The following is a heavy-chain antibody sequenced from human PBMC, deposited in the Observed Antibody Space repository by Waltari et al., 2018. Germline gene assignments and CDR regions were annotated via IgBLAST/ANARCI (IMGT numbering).Heavy chain of an antibody. CDR3: ALSRYGLASPKFDP. CDR1: GGSFSGYY. CDR2: IDHSGVT. V-gene: IGHV4-34*02. J-gene: IGHJ5*02. D-gene: IGHD4-17*01. Sequence: QVQVQQWGAGLVKPSETLSLTCAVYGGSFSGYYWSCLRQPPGKALEWIGEIDHSGVTNYKPSLTSRATISVDTSRNQLSLKLTSVTAADTAIYYCALSRYGLASPKFDPWGQGTLVTVSS.